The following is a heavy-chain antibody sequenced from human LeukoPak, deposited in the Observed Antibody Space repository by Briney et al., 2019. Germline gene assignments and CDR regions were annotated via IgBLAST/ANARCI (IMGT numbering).Heavy chain of an antibody. J-gene: IGHJ4*02. CDR2: IYYSGST. Sequence: SETLSLTCTVSGGSISSGGYYWSWTRQHPGKGLEWIGYIYYSGSTYYNPSLKSRVTISVDTSKNQFSLKLSSVAAADTAVYYCARGNWYYFDYWGQGTLVTVSS. CDR3: ARGNWYYFDY. CDR1: GGSISSGGYY. D-gene: IGHD1-1*01. V-gene: IGHV4-31*03.